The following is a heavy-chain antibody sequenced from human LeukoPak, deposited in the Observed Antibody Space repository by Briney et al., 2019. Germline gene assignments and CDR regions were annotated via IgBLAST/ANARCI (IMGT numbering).Heavy chain of an antibody. CDR2: ISCDGSNK. J-gene: IGHJ4*02. V-gene: IGHV3-30*18. Sequence: GGSLRLSCAASGFTFSSYGMQWVRQAPGKGLEWVAIISCDGSNKHHADSVKGRFTISRDNSRNTLYLQMNSLRPEDTAIYYCAKGDRTMGTVDYWGQGTLVTVSS. D-gene: IGHD5-18*01. CDR1: GFTFSSYG. CDR3: AKGDRTMGTVDY.